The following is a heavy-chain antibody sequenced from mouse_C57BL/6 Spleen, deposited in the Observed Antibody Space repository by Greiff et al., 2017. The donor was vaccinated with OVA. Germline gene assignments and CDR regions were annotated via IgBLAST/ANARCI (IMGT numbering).Heavy chain of an antibody. CDR3: ARYDYDGDYYAMDY. D-gene: IGHD2-4*01. J-gene: IGHJ4*01. CDR1: GLSLTSYG. V-gene: IGHV2-2*01. Sequence: QVQLKQSGPGLVQPSQSLSITCTVSGLSLTSYGVHWVRQSPGKGLEWLGVIWSGGSTDYNAAFISRLSISKDNSKSQVFFKMNSLQADDTAIYYCARYDYDGDYYAMDYWGQGTSVTVSS. CDR2: IWSGGST.